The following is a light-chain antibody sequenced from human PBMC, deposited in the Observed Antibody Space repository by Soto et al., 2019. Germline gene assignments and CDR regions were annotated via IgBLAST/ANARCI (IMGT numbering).Light chain of an antibody. CDR2: GAS. Sequence: IVLTHSPCTLSLSPVERATLSFMSSQSVSSNHLAWYQQKPGQAPRLLIYGASTRAAGIPDRFSASGSGTDFTLTISRLEPEDFAVYYCQQYSNSPLTFGQGTKVDIK. V-gene: IGKV3-20*01. J-gene: IGKJ1*01. CDR3: QQYSNSPLT. CDR1: QSVSSNH.